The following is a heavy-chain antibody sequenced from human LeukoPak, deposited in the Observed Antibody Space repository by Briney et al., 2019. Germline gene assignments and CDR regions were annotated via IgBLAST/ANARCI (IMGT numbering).Heavy chain of an antibody. D-gene: IGHD6-19*01. CDR3: ARDGLDPSGWYHYYYHYGMDV. V-gene: IGHV3-21*01. J-gene: IGHJ6*02. CDR2: ISSSSSYI. CDR1: GFTFSSYS. Sequence: GGSLRLSCAASGFTFSSYSMNWVRQAPGKGLEWVSSISSSSSYIYYADSVKGRFTISRDNAKNSLYLQMNSLRAEDTAVYYCARDGLDPSGWYHYYYHYGMDVWGQGTTVTVSS.